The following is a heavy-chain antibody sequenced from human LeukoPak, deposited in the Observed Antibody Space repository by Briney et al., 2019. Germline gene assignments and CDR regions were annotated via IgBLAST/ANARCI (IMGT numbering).Heavy chain of an antibody. D-gene: IGHD3-22*01. V-gene: IGHV4-39*07. CDR2: MYYSRGT. CDR1: GGSISSSNHY. Sequence: PSETLSLTCTVPGGSISSSNHYWGWIRQPPGKGLEWMGSMYYSRGTYSNPSLKSRVSMSVDTSKDQFSLKLSSVTAADTAVYYCARRVTITMLVAPGAFDIWGQGLMVIVSS. J-gene: IGHJ3*02. CDR3: ARRVTITMLVAPGAFDI.